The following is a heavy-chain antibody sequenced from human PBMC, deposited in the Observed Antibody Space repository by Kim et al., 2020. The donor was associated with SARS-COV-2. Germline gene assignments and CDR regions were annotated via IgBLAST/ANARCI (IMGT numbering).Heavy chain of an antibody. CDR2: ISSSGSNI. CDR3: ARDRTYGGYGYYYGMDV. V-gene: IGHV3-11*01. J-gene: IGHJ6*02. CDR1: GFTFSDYY. D-gene: IGHD4-17*01. Sequence: GGSLRLSCAASGFTFSDYYMNWIRQAPGKGLEWVSYISSSGSNIYYADSVKGRFTISRDNAKNSLYLQMNSLRAEDTAVYYCARDRTYGGYGYYYGMDVWGQGTTVTVSS.